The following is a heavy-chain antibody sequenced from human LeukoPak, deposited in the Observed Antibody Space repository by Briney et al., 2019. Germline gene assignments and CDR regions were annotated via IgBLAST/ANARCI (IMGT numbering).Heavy chain of an antibody. CDR1: GYTFTSYY. V-gene: IGHV1-46*01. J-gene: IGHJ6*02. CDR2: INPSGGST. D-gene: IGHD2-15*01. Sequence: ASVKVSCKASGYTFTSYYMHWVRQAPGQGLEWMGIINPSGGSTSYAQKFQGRVTMTRDTSTSTVYMELSSLRSEDTAVYYCARGSWWDRLGYCSGGSCYYYYYGMDVWGQGTTVTVSS. CDR3: ARGSWWDRLGYCSGGSCYYYYYGMDV.